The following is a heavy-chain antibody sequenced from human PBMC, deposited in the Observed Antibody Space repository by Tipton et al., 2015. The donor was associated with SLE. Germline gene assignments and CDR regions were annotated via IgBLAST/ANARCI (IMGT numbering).Heavy chain of an antibody. CDR3: ARHYNIYSIYRMGAFDV. Sequence: VQLVQSGAEVKKPGESLKISCKASGYSFTTYWIGWVRQMPGKGLEWMGIVYPGDSDTRYSPSFQGQVTISADRSINTAYLQWSSLKASDTAMYYCARHYNIYSIYRMGAFDVWGRGTMVTVSS. CDR2: VYPGDSDT. V-gene: IGHV5-51*01. CDR1: GYSFTTYW. J-gene: IGHJ3*01. D-gene: IGHD4-11*01.